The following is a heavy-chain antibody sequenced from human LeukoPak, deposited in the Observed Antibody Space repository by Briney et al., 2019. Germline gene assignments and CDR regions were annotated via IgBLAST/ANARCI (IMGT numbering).Heavy chain of an antibody. D-gene: IGHD6-13*01. CDR3: AREGGLEQQLVKGRWFDP. J-gene: IGHJ5*02. CDR1: GGSFSGYY. CDR2: INHSGST. Sequence: SETLSLTCAVYGGSFSGYYWSWIRQPPGKGLEWIGEINHSGSTNYNPSLKSRVTISVDTSKNQFSLKLSSVTAADTAVYYCAREGGLEQQLVKGRWFDPWGQGTLVTVSS. V-gene: IGHV4-34*01.